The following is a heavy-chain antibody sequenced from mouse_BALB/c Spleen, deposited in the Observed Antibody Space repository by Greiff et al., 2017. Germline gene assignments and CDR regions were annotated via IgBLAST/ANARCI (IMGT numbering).Heavy chain of an antibody. V-gene: IGHV5-6-5*01. D-gene: IGHD2-10*02. Sequence: DVQLVESGGGLVKPGGSLKLSCAASGFTFSSYAMSWVRQTPEKRLEWVASISSGGSTYYPDSVKGRFTISRDNARNILYLQMSSLRSEDTAMYYCARGLLYGNYNYWGQGTTLTVSS. CDR1: GFTFSSYA. CDR2: ISSGGST. CDR3: ARGLLYGNYNY. J-gene: IGHJ2*01.